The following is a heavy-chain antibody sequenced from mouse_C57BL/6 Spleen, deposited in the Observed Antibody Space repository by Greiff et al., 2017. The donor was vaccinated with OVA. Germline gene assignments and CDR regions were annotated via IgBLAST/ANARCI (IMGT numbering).Heavy chain of an antibody. CDR3: ARPYGSSYLAWFAY. Sequence: DVMLVESGGGLVKPGGSLKLSCAASGFTFSDYGMHWVRQAPEKGLEWVAYISSGSSTIYYADTVKGRFTISRDNARNTLFLQMTSLRSEDTAMYYGARPYGSSYLAWFAYWGQGTLVTVSA. D-gene: IGHD1-1*01. V-gene: IGHV5-17*01. CDR2: ISSGSSTI. CDR1: GFTFSDYG. J-gene: IGHJ3*01.